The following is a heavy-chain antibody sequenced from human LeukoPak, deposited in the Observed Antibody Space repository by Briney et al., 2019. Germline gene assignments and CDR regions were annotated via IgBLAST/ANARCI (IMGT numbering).Heavy chain of an antibody. V-gene: IGHV4-34*01. Sequence: SETLSLTCAVYGGSFSGYYWSWIRRPPGKGLEWIGEINHSGSTNYNPSLKSRVTISVDTSKNQFSLKLSSVTAADTAVYYCARGVKYQLLLNWFDPWGQGTLVTVSS. CDR2: INHSGST. CDR3: ARGVKYQLLLNWFDP. J-gene: IGHJ5*02. CDR1: GGSFSGYY. D-gene: IGHD2-2*01.